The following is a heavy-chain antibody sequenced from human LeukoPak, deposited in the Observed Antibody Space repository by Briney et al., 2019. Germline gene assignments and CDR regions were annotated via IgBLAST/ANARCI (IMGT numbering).Heavy chain of an antibody. CDR1: GFTVGSYA. Sequence: GGSLRLSCTVSGFTVGSYAMSWVRQGPGEGLEWVSAISPGGDRTYYADSVKGRFAISRDNSKNTLYLQMHSLRAEDTAVYYCAKSVTADPWGQGTLVTVSS. J-gene: IGHJ5*02. V-gene: IGHV3-23*01. CDR2: ISPGGDRT. CDR3: AKSVTADP. D-gene: IGHD4-23*01.